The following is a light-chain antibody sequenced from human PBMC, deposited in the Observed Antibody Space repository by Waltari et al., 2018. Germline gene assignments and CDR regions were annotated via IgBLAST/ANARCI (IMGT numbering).Light chain of an antibody. J-gene: IGKJ1*01. Sequence: DIVMTQSPDSLAVSLGERATLNCKSSQILVYGSKSKNYLAWYQHKPGQPPKLLIDWASSRESGVPARFSGSGSGTNFTLTITSLQTEDVAVYYCQQYYDTPPTFGQGTKVEI. V-gene: IGKV4-1*01. CDR2: WAS. CDR3: QQYYDTPPT. CDR1: QILVYGSKSKNY.